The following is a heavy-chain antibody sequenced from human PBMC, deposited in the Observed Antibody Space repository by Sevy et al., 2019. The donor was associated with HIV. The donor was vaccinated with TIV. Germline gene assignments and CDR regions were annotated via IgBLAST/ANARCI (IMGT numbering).Heavy chain of an antibody. CDR3: ARGGFSSSWPALFNY. D-gene: IGHD6-13*01. Sequence: GGSLRLSCAASGFTFSDYYMSWIRQAPGKGLEWVSYISSSGSTIYYADSVKGRFTISRDNAKNSLYLQMNSLRAEDTALYYCARGGFSSSWPALFNYWGQGTLVTVSS. CDR1: GFTFSDYY. CDR2: ISSSGSTI. V-gene: IGHV3-11*01. J-gene: IGHJ4*02.